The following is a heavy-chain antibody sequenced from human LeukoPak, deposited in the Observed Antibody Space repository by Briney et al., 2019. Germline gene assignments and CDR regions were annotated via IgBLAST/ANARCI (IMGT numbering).Heavy chain of an antibody. D-gene: IGHD2/OR15-2a*01. Sequence: GGSLRLSCAASGFTFSNYWMSWVRQAPGKGLEWVANIKQDRSEKYYVDSVKGRFTISRDNAKNTLYLQMNSLRAEDTAVYYCARDWFHAIDYWGQGTLVTVSS. CDR1: GFTFSNYW. J-gene: IGHJ4*02. CDR2: IKQDRSEK. V-gene: IGHV3-7*01. CDR3: ARDWFHAIDY.